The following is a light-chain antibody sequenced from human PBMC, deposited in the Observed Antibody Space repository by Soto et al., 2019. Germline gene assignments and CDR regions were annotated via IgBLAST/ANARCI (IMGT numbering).Light chain of an antibody. J-gene: IGKJ1*01. Sequence: EIVLTQSPGTLSLSPGERATLSCRASQSVTSSYLAWYQQKPGEAPRLLIYGVASRATGIPDRVSGSGXXTDFTLTISRXEPEHFVVYYCQQYGSSPQTFGQGTKVDI. CDR2: GVA. V-gene: IGKV3-20*01. CDR1: QSVTSSY. CDR3: QQYGSSPQT.